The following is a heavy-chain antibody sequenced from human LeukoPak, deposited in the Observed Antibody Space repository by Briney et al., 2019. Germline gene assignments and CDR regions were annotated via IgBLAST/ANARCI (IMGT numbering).Heavy chain of an antibody. J-gene: IGHJ4*02. Sequence: SVKVSCKASGGTFSSYTISWVRQAPGQGLEWMGRIIPILGIANYAQRFQGRVTITADKSTSTAYMELSSLRSEDTAVYYCARGMRGVVRSFDYWGQGTLVTVSS. CDR3: ARGMRGVVRSFDY. CDR1: GGTFSSYT. D-gene: IGHD3-10*01. V-gene: IGHV1-69*02. CDR2: IIPILGIA.